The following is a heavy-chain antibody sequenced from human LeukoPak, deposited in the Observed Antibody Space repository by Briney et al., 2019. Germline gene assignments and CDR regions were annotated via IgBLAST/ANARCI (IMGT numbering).Heavy chain of an antibody. CDR1: GFTFSSYG. J-gene: IGHJ3*02. Sequence: SGGSLRLSCAASGFTFSSYGMHWVRQAPGKGLEWVAVIWYDGSNKYYADSVKGRFTISRDNSKNTLYLQMNSLRAEDTAVYYCAKNYYDSTLDAFDIWGQGTMVTVSS. D-gene: IGHD3-22*01. CDR3: AKNYYDSTLDAFDI. V-gene: IGHV3-33*06. CDR2: IWYDGSNK.